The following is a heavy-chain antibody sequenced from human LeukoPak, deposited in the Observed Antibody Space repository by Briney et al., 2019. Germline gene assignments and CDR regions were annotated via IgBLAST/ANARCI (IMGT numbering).Heavy chain of an antibody. D-gene: IGHD4-17*01. J-gene: IGHJ4*02. CDR2: IYGSTSA. CDR1: GFTVSSNY. Sequence: AGSLRLSCAASGFTVSSNYINWVRQAPGKGLEWVSLIYGSTSADYADSVKGRFTISRDTSMNTVYLQMNSLRAEDTAVYYCARLNFGDDYGREGTLHSVPS. V-gene: IGHV3-66*01. CDR3: ARLNFGDDY.